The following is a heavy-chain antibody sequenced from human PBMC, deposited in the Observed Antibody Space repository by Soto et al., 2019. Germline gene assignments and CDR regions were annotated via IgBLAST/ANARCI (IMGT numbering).Heavy chain of an antibody. V-gene: IGHV1-18*01. D-gene: IGHD6-19*01. CDR3: ARAPVAPGAFDI. CDR1: GYTFTVNG. Sequence: VKVSCKASGYTFTVNGISWVRQAPGQGLEWMGWISAYNGNTNYAQKLQGRVTMTTDTSTSTAYMELRSLRSDDTAVYYCARAPVAPGAFDIWGQGTMVTVSS. J-gene: IGHJ3*02. CDR2: ISAYNGNT.